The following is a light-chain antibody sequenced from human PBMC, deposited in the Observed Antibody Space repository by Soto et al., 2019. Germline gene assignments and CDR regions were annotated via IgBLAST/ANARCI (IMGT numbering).Light chain of an antibody. CDR3: CSYAGSTWV. Sequence: QSVLTQPASVSGSPGQSITISCTGTSSDVGSYSLVSWYQQHPGKAPKLMIYEGSKRPSGVSNRFSGSKSGNTASLTISGLQDEDESDYYCCSYAGSTWVFGTGTKLTVL. V-gene: IGLV2-23*01. CDR2: EGS. CDR1: SSDVGSYSL. J-gene: IGLJ1*01.